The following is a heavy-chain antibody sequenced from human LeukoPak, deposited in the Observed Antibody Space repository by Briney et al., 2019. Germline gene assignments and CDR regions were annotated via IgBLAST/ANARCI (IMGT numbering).Heavy chain of an antibody. CDR3: AKSGDFWSGYCDY. CDR1: GFTFSSYA. D-gene: IGHD3-3*01. Sequence: QSGGSLRLSCAASGFTFSSYAMSWVRQAPGKGLEWVSAISGSGGSTYYADSVKGRFTISRDNSKNTLYLQMNSLRAEDTAVYYCAKSGDFWSGYCDYWGQGTLVTVSS. CDR2: ISGSGGST. V-gene: IGHV3-23*01. J-gene: IGHJ4*02.